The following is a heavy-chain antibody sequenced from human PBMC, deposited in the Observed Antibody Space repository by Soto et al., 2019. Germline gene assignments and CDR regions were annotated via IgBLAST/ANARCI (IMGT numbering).Heavy chain of an antibody. CDR1: GFTFSSYA. D-gene: IGHD3-10*01. CDR2: ITSSGVRT. V-gene: IGHV3-23*01. Sequence: GGSLRLSCAASGFTFSSYAMSWVRQAPGKGLEWVSGITSSGVRTYYANSVKGRFTISRDNSKNTLYLQMSSQRAEDTAVYYCARVQEWFGEGSRYYYYYGMDVWGQGTTVNVSS. J-gene: IGHJ6*02. CDR3: ARVQEWFGEGSRYYYYYGMDV.